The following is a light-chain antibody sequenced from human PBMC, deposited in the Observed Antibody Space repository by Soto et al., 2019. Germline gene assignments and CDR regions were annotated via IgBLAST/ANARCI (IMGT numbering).Light chain of an antibody. CDR1: QSISNC. J-gene: IGKJ1*01. CDR3: QQYNSYSET. V-gene: IGKV1-5*01. Sequence: DIRMTQSPSTLSASLGDRVTITCRASQSISNCLAWYQQKLGKAPKLLIYDASSLESGVPSRFSGSGSGTDFTLTISSLQPDDFATYYCQQYNSYSETFGQGTKVEIK. CDR2: DAS.